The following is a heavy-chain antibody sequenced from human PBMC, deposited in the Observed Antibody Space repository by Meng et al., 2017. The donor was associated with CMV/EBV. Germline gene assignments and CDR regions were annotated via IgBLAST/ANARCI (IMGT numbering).Heavy chain of an antibody. D-gene: IGHD5-18*01. CDR2: IIPILAIA. V-gene: IGHV1-69*10. Sequence: SVKVSCKASGGTFSSYAISWVRQAPGQGLEWMGGIIPILAIANYAQKFQGRVTITADKSTSTAYMELSSLRSEDTAVYYCARGDTATTSNWFDPWGQGTLVTVSS. CDR1: GGTFSSYA. CDR3: ARGDTATTSNWFDP. J-gene: IGHJ5*02.